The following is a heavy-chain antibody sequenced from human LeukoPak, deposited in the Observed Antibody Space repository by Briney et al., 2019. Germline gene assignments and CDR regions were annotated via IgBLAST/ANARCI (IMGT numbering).Heavy chain of an antibody. D-gene: IGHD2-2*01. CDR3: ARDECSSTSCTDV. V-gene: IGHV1-2*02. Sequence: ASVKVSCKASGYTFTGYYMHWVRQAPGQGLEWMGWINPNSGGTNYAQKFQGRVTMTRDTSISTAYMELSRPRSDDTAVYYCARDECSSTSCTDVWGKGTTVTVSS. CDR2: INPNSGGT. J-gene: IGHJ6*04. CDR1: GYTFTGYY.